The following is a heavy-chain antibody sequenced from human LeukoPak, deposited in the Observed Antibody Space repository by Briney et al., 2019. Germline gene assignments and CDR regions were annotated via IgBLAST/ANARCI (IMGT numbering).Heavy chain of an antibody. CDR2: IYRGVST. CDR1: GDSISSSTYY. CDR3: ARLSSNGATYFDY. D-gene: IGHD6-13*01. J-gene: IGHJ4*02. Sequence: PSETLSLTCTVSGDSISSSTYYWGWIRQPPGKGLERIGKIYRGVSTHYNPSLKSRVTISIDTSKNQFSLKLSSVTAADTAVYYCARLSSNGATYFDYWGQGTLVTVSS. V-gene: IGHV4-39*01.